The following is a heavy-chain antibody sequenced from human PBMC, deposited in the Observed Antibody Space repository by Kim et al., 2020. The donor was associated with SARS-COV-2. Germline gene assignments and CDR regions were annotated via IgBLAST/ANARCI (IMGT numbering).Heavy chain of an antibody. V-gene: IGHV3-23*01. CDR1: GFTFSSYA. J-gene: IGHJ4*02. D-gene: IGHD3-10*01. Sequence: GGSLRLFCAASGFTFSSYAMSWVRQAPGKGLEWVSDISGSGGSTYYADSVKGRFTISRDNSKNTLYLQMNSLRAGDTAVYYCAKDLRSYGSGSYYRDEPCAYWGQGTLVTVSS. CDR2: ISGSGGST. CDR3: AKDLRSYGSGSYYRDEPCAY.